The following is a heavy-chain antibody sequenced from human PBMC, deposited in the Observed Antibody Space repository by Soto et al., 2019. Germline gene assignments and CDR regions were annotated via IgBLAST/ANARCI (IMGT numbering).Heavy chain of an antibody. J-gene: IGHJ5*02. CDR3: SRVGYCSSTSCPNWFDP. D-gene: IGHD2-2*01. CDR2: ISSSSSYT. V-gene: IGHV3-11*06. Sequence: QVQLAESGGGLVKPGGSLRLSCAASGFTFSDYYMSWIRQAPGKGLEWVSYISSSSSYTTYADSVKGRFTISRDNAKNALYLQMNSLRAEDTAVYYCSRVGYCSSTSCPNWFDPWGQGTLVTVSS. CDR1: GFTFSDYY.